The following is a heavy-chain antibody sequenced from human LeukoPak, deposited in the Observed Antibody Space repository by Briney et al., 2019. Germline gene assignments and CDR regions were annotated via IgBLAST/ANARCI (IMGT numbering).Heavy chain of an antibody. CDR3: VRDPSGSGFAFDS. CDR1: GFIFSNDA. CDR2: IWFDGSNK. D-gene: IGHD1-1*01. Sequence: PGGSLRLSCAASGFIFSNDAMHWVRQAPGKGLEWVAFIWFDGSNKHYADSVKGRFTISRDNSEDTLYPQMNSLRAEDTAVYYCVRDPSGSGFAFDSWGQEALVTVSS. V-gene: IGHV3-33*01. J-gene: IGHJ4*02.